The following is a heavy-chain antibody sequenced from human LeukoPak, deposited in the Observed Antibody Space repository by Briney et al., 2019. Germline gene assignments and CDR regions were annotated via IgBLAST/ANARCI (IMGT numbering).Heavy chain of an antibody. J-gene: IGHJ5*02. CDR3: TREYGSEPNWFDP. CDR2: IRSKAYGGTT. V-gene: IGHV3-49*03. CDR1: GFTFGDYA. Sequence: GGSLRLSCTASGFTFGDYAMNWFRQAPGKGLEWVGFIRSKAYGGTTEYAASVKGRFTISRDDSKSIAYLQMNSLKTEDTAVYYCTREYGSEPNWFDPWGQGTLVTVSS. D-gene: IGHD3-10*01.